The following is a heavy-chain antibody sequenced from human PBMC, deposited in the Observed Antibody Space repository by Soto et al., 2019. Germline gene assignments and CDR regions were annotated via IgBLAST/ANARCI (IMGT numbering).Heavy chain of an antibody. CDR1: GFNFNNYA. D-gene: IGHD2-15*01. V-gene: IGHV3-48*03. CDR2: ISSSGGTT. CDR3: AREGSGFDP. J-gene: IGHJ5*02. Sequence: HPGGSLRLSCATSGFNFNNYAMSWVRQAPGERLEWVSFISSSGGTTYYADSVKGRFTISRDNAKNSLYLQMNSLRAEDTAVYYCAREGSGFDPWGQGTLVTVSS.